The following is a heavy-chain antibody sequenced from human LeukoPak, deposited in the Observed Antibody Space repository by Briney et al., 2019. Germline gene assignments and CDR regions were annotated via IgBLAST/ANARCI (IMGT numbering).Heavy chain of an antibody. V-gene: IGHV4-59*01. D-gene: IGHD1-26*01. Sequence: PSETLSLTCTVYGGSISSYYWSWIRQPPGKGLEWIGYIYYSGSTNYNPSLKSRVTISVDTSKNQFSLKLSSVTAADTAVYYCARGLGGSYYWYFDYWGQRTLVTVSS. CDR3: ARGLGGSYYWYFDY. CDR2: IYYSGST. J-gene: IGHJ4*02. CDR1: GGSISSYY.